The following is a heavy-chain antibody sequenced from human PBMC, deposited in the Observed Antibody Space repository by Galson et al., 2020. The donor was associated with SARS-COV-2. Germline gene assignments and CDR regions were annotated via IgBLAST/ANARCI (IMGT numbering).Heavy chain of an antibody. D-gene: IGHD1-26*01. CDR3: AKDLSYYTA. Sequence: GESLKISCAASGFAFSSYAMNWVRQAPGKGLEWVSVIRGSGGTTDYTDSVKGRFTISRDNSKNTLYLQMNSLRAEDTAIYYCAKDLSYYTAWGQGTLVTVSS. J-gene: IGHJ5*02. CDR2: IRGSGGTT. V-gene: IGHV3-23*01. CDR1: GFAFSSYA.